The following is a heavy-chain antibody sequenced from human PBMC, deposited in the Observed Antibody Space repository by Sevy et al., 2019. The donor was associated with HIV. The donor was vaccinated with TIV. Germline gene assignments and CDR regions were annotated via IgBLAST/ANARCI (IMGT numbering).Heavy chain of an antibody. Sequence: SETLSLTCTVSGGSISSYYWSWIRQPPGKGLEWIGYIYYSGSTNYNPSLKSRVTISVDTSKNQFSLKLSSVTAADTAVYYCARLGAAYYYDSSGYYSPGYYYYGMDVRGQGTTVTVSS. CDR3: ARLGAAYYYDSSGYYSPGYYYYGMDV. D-gene: IGHD3-22*01. J-gene: IGHJ6*02. CDR2: IYYSGST. CDR1: GGSISSYY. V-gene: IGHV4-59*12.